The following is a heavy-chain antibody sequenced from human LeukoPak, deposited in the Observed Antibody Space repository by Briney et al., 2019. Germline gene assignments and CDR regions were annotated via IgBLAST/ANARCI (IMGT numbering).Heavy chain of an antibody. CDR2: ISAYNGNT. D-gene: IGHD5-18*01. Sequence: GASVKVSCKASGYTFTSHGISWVRQGPGQGLEWMGWISAYNGNTNYAQKLQGRVTMTTDTSTSTAYMELRSLRSDDTAVYYCARGVDTAMLGFFDYWGQGTLVTVSS. J-gene: IGHJ4*02. CDR3: ARGVDTAMLGFFDY. V-gene: IGHV1-18*01. CDR1: GYTFTSHG.